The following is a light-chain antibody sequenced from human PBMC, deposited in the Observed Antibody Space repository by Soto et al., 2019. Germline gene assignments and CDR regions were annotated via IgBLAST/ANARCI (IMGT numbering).Light chain of an antibody. Sequence: QSVLTQPASVSGSPGQSIAISCTGTSSDVGAYNYVSWYQQHPGKAPKLMIYDVTNRPSGVSNRFSGSKSGNTASLTISGLQAEDEADYYCAAWDDSLNGGVFGGGTKLTVL. CDR1: SSDVGAYNY. J-gene: IGLJ3*02. CDR2: DVT. CDR3: AAWDDSLNGGV. V-gene: IGLV2-14*03.